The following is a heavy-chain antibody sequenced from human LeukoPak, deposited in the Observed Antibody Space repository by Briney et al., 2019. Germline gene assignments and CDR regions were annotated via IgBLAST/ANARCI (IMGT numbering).Heavy chain of an antibody. Sequence: GGSLRLSCAASGFTFSSYAMSWVRQAPGKGLECISGFSGSGGSTYYADSVKGRFTISRDNSKNTLYLQMNSLRAGDTAVYYCAKMKVAAAGTIFDYWGQGTLVTVSS. CDR3: AKMKVAAAGTIFDY. J-gene: IGHJ4*02. CDR1: GFTFSSYA. D-gene: IGHD6-13*01. CDR2: FSGSGGST. V-gene: IGHV3-23*01.